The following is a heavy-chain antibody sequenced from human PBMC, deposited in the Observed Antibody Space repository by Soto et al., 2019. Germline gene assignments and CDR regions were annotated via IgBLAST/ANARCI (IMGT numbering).Heavy chain of an antibody. Sequence: ASVKVSCKASGYTFTSYAMHWVRQAPGQRLEWMGWINAGNGNTKYSQKFQGRVTITRDTSTSTAYMELSSLRSEDTAVYYCARDITVGSMAGYYFDYWGQGTLVTVSS. J-gene: IGHJ4*02. D-gene: IGHD6-19*01. V-gene: IGHV1-3*01. CDR2: INAGNGNT. CDR1: GYTFTSYA. CDR3: ARDITVGSMAGYYFDY.